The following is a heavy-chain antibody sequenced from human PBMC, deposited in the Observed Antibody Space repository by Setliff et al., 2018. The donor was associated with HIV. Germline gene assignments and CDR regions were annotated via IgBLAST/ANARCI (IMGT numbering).Heavy chain of an antibody. D-gene: IGHD3-10*01. J-gene: IGHJ4*02. Sequence: ASVQVSCKASGYTFTGYAIHWVRQAPGQRLEWMGWISAYNGNTNYAQKLQGRVTMTTDTSTSTAYMELRRLRSDDAAVYYCARNGYYDGSGSYSSFDYWGQGTLVTVSS. CDR3: ARNGYYDGSGSYSSFDY. CDR1: GYTFTGYA. V-gene: IGHV1-18*01. CDR2: ISAYNGNT.